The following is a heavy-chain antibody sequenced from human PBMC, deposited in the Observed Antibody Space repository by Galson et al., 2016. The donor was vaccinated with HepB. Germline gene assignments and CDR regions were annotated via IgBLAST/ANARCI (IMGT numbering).Heavy chain of an antibody. V-gene: IGHV3-21*01. Sequence: SLRLSCAASGFTFSTYTMNWVRQAPGKGLEWVSSISSGSSHIYYADSVKGRFTISRDNAKNSLYLQMFSLRAEDTAVYYCARDREYTYGYEPDYYYGMDVWGQGTTVTVSS. J-gene: IGHJ6*02. D-gene: IGHD5-18*01. CDR1: GFTFSTYT. CDR3: ARDREYTYGYEPDYYYGMDV. CDR2: ISSGSSHI.